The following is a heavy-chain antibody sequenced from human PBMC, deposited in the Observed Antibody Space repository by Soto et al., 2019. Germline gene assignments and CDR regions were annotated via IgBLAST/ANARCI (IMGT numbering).Heavy chain of an antibody. CDR1: GGSISSGGYY. D-gene: IGHD3-16*01. J-gene: IGHJ5*02. CDR3: ARVGGINWFDP. V-gene: IGHV4-31*03. CDR2: ICYSGST. Sequence: QVQLQASGPGLVKPSQTLSLTCTVSGGSISSGGYYWSWIRQPPGKGLEWIGYICYSGSTYYNPSLKSRVTISVYTSKYQFSLKLSYATAADTAVYYCARVGGINWFDPWGQGTLVTVSS.